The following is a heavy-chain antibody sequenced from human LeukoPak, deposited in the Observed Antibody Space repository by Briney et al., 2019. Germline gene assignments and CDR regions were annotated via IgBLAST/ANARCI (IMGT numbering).Heavy chain of an antibody. D-gene: IGHD3-22*01. J-gene: IGHJ4*02. CDR1: GFTFGDYA. V-gene: IGHV3-49*04. CDR2: IKSQAFGGTT. Sequence: GGSLRLSCTASGFTFGDYAMSWVRQAPGKGLEWVGFIKSQAFGGTTEYAASVRGRFTISRDDSKSIAYLQMSSLKTEDTAVYYCTRVRKNKTYYYDSSGYYFEYWGQGALVTVSS. CDR3: TRVRKNKTYYYDSSGYYFEY.